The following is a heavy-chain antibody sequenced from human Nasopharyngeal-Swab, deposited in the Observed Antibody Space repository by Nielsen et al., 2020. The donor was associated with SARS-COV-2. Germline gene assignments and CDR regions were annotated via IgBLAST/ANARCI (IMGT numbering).Heavy chain of an antibody. J-gene: IGHJ4*02. CDR2: INPYSGDT. Sequence: ASVKVSCKASGYRFTDYYIHWVRQAPGQGLEWMGRINPYSGDTKYAQKFQGRVTVTRDTSIETVYMELSSLRSDDTAVYYCVRDDGDVPGITGSGPPGGYWGQGTQVTVSS. CDR3: VRDDGDVPGITGSGPPGGY. CDR1: GYRFTDYY. V-gene: IGHV1-2*06. D-gene: IGHD6-13*01.